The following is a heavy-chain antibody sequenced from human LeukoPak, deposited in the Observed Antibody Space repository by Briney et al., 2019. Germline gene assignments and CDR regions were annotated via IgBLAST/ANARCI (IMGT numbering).Heavy chain of an antibody. CDR2: ISGSGGST. CDR3: AKDFPYDSSP. D-gene: IGHD3-22*01. V-gene: IGHV3-23*01. J-gene: IGHJ5*02. CDR1: GFAVSSNH. Sequence: GGSLRLSCAASGFAVSSNHMNWVRQAPGKGLEWVSAISGSGGSTYYADSVKGRFTISRDNSKNTLYLQMNSLRAEDTAVYYCAKDFPYDSSPWGQGTLVTVSS.